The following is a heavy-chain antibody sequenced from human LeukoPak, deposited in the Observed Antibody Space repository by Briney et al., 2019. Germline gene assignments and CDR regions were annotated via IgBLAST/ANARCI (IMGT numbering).Heavy chain of an antibody. Sequence: PGGSLRLSCAASGFTVSSNYMSCVRQAPGKGLEWVSVIYSGGSTYYADSVEGRFTISRDNSKNTLYLQMNSLRAEDTAVYYCARGGTAAAPEYWGQGTLVTVSS. CDR1: GFTVSSNY. V-gene: IGHV3-66*01. CDR3: ARGGTAAAPEY. CDR2: IYSGGST. J-gene: IGHJ4*02. D-gene: IGHD6-13*01.